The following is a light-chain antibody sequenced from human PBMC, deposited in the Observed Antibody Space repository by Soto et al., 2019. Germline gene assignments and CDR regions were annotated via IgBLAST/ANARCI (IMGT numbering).Light chain of an antibody. CDR2: DGA. CDR1: QSISSS. J-gene: IGKJ4*01. Sequence: IVLTKSPATXSFSRGYRATLSCRASQSISSSLARYQQQSPQXPXXXIYDGATSAPAISASFSGSGYGTDLTLSSIRQESEDRAVYYCKQSCTWLTFGRGTQVDI. CDR3: KQSCTWLT. V-gene: IGKV3-11*01.